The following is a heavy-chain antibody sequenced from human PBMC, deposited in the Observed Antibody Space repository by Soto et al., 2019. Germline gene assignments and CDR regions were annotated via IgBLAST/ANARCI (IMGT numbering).Heavy chain of an antibody. CDR2: IKQDGSEK. J-gene: IGHJ5*02. Sequence: PGGSLRLSCAASGFTFSSYWMSCVRQAPGKGLEWVANIKQDGSEKYYVDSVKGRFTISRDNAKNSLYLQMMSLTAEDTAIYYCVRGGGGGVFEPWGQGTMVTLSS. CDR1: GFTFSSYW. CDR3: VRGGGGGVFEP. V-gene: IGHV3-7*01. D-gene: IGHD2-15*01.